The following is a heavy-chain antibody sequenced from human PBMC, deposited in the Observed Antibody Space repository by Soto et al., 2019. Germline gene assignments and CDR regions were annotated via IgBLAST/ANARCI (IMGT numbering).Heavy chain of an antibody. V-gene: IGHV4-39*01. D-gene: IGHD3-22*01. CDR1: GGSISSSSYY. CDR3: ASPFSYYYDSSGYYYVRYLQR. J-gene: IGHJ1*01. CDR2: IYYSGST. Sequence: SQTLSLTGIVSGGSISSSSYYLGWIRQPPGKGLEWIGSIYYSGSTYYNPSLKSRVTISVDTSKNQFSLKLSSVTAADTAVYYCASPFSYYYDSSGYYYVRYLQRWGQGTLVTVSS.